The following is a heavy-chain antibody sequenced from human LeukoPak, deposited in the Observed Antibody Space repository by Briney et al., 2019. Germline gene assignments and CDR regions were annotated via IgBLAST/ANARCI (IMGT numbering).Heavy chain of an antibody. V-gene: IGHV4-4*09. CDR1: GAPSSRFY. CDR2: IYNGVPT. J-gene: IGHJ4*02. D-gene: IGHD6-19*01. Sequence: SSETLSLTCTTSGAPSSRFYWSWVRQPPGKGLEWFGNIYNGVPTFFNPSLKSRVTLSVDTSKTQFSLQLASVTAADTAVYYCVQTTGWPGFDYWGQGILVTVSS. CDR3: VQTTGWPGFDY.